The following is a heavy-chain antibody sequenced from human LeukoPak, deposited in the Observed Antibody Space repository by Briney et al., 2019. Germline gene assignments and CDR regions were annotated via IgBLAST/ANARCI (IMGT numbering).Heavy chain of an antibody. J-gene: IGHJ4*02. Sequence: GGSLRLSCAASGFTVSSNYMSWVRQAPGKGLEWVSAIYSGGSTYYADSVKGRFTISRDISKNTLYLQMNSLRGEDTAVYYCAREPSSGRTKFDYWGQGTLVTVSS. CDR1: GFTVSSNY. V-gene: IGHV3-66*02. CDR2: IYSGGST. D-gene: IGHD3-10*01. CDR3: AREPSSGRTKFDY.